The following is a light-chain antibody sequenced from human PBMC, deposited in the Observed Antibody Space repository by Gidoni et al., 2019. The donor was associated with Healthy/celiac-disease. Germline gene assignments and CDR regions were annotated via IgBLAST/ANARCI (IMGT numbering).Light chain of an antibody. CDR1: HSISSY. Sequence: DIKMTHSPSPLSASVGDRVTITCRARHSISSYLNWYQQKPGKAPKLLIYAASSLKSGVPARFSGSGAGTEFTLTISSLQPEDFATYYCQQSYSTPYTFGQGSKLEIK. CDR2: AAS. CDR3: QQSYSTPYT. V-gene: IGKV1-39*01. J-gene: IGKJ2*01.